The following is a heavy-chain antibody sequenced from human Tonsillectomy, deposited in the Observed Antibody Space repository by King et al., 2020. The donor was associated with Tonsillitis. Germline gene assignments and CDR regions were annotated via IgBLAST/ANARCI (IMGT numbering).Heavy chain of an antibody. CDR1: GFTLSRYW. CDR3: ATEGGRSGSGY. J-gene: IGHJ4*02. V-gene: IGHV3-7*01. CDR2: INEDGSDK. Sequence: VQLVESGGGLVQPGGSLRLSCAVSGFTLSRYWMSWVRQAPGKGLEWVANINEDGSDKHYVDAVKGRCTISRDNAKNSLFLQMNSLRAEDTAVYYCATEGGRSGSGYWGQGTLVTVSS. D-gene: IGHD3-10*01.